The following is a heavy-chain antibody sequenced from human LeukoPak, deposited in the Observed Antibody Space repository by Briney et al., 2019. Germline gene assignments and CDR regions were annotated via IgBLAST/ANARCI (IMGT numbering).Heavy chain of an antibody. Sequence: GGSLRLSCAASGFTVSSNYMSWVRQAPGKGLEWVSVIFSGGTAYYAASVKGRFTISRDNSKNTLYLQMNSLRVEDTAVYFCASALAVDDAFEIWGQGTMVTVSS. CDR2: IFSGGTA. J-gene: IGHJ3*02. CDR3: ASALAVDDAFEI. CDR1: GFTVSSNY. V-gene: IGHV3-66*02.